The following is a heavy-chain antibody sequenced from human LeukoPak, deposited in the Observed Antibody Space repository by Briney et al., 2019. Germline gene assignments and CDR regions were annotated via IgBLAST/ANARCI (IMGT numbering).Heavy chain of an antibody. Sequence: PGGSLRLSCAASGFTFSSYWMSWVRQAPGKGLEWVASIKQDGSEKYYVDSVKGRFTISRDNAKNSLYLQMNSLRAEDTAVYYCARMGYYYDSSGWEAYWGQGTLVTVSS. J-gene: IGHJ4*02. CDR2: IKQDGSEK. CDR3: ARMGYYYDSSGWEAY. CDR1: GFTFSSYW. D-gene: IGHD3-22*01. V-gene: IGHV3-7*01.